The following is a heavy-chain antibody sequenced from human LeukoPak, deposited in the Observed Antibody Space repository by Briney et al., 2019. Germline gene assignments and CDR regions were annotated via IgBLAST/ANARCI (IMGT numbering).Heavy chain of an antibody. CDR3: AKESYYDILTGYLS. CDR1: GFTFSSYA. Sequence: TGGSLRLSCAASGFTFSSYAMSWVRRAPGKGLEWVSAISGSGGSTYYADSVKGRFTISRDNSKNTLYLQMNSLRAEDTAVYYCAKESYYDILTGYLSWGQGTLVTVSS. J-gene: IGHJ4*02. D-gene: IGHD3-9*01. CDR2: ISGSGGST. V-gene: IGHV3-23*01.